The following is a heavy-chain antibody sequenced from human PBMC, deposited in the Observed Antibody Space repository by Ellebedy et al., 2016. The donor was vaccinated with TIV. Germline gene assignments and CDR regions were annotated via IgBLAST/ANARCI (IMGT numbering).Heavy chain of an antibody. J-gene: IGHJ4*02. CDR1: GFTFSTYG. CDR2: VWYDGSDK. D-gene: IGHD2/OR15-2a*01. CDR3: ARESCNNITCYFDY. Sequence: PGGSLRLSCAASGFTFSTYGLHWVRQAPGKGLEWVAVVWYDGSDKYYADSVKGRFTISRDNSKNTLFLQMNSLRAEDTAVYYCARESCNNITCYFDYWGLGTLVTFSS. V-gene: IGHV3-33*01.